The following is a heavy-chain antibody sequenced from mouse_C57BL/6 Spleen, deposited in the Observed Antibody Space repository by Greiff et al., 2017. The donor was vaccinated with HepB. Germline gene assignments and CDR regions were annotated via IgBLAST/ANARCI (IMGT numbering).Heavy chain of an antibody. CDR2: IDPENGDT. CDR1: GFNIKDDY. J-gene: IGHJ2*01. Sequence: EVQLQQSGAELVRPGASVKLSCTASGFNIKDDYMHWVKQRPEQGLEWIGWIDPENGDTEYASKFQGKATITADTSSNTAYLQLSSLTSEDTAVYYCTTRSSPYFDYWGQGTTLTVSS. D-gene: IGHD1-1*01. CDR3: TTRSSPYFDY. V-gene: IGHV14-4*01.